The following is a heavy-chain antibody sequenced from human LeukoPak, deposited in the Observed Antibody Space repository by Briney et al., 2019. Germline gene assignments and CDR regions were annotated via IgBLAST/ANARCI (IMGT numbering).Heavy chain of an antibody. CDR2: IIRIFGTA. CDR1: GGTFSSYA. J-gene: IGHJ6*04. CDR3: ARDDRYYYGSGSYYKEDYYYYYGMDV. Sequence: GASVKVSCKASGGTFSSYAISWVRQAPGQGLEWMGGIIRIFGTANYAQKFQGRVTITADESTSTAYMELSSLRSEDTAVYYCARDDRYYYGSGSYYKEDYYYYYGMDVWGKGTTVTVSS. V-gene: IGHV1-69*13. D-gene: IGHD3-10*01.